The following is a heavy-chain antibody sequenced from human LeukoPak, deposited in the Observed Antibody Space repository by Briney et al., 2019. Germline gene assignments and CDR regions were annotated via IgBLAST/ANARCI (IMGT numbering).Heavy chain of an antibody. CDR3: ARDGRGAAAPDDPLDL. CDR1: GYTFTGYY. V-gene: IGHV1-2*06. J-gene: IGHJ3*01. CDR2: INPNNGGT. D-gene: IGHD6-13*01. Sequence: ASVKVSCKASGYTFTGYYIHWVRQAPGQGLEWMGRINPNNGGTNYAQKFQGRVTMTRDMSMSTAYMELSRLRSVDTAVYYCARDGRGAAAPDDPLDLWGQGTTVTVSS.